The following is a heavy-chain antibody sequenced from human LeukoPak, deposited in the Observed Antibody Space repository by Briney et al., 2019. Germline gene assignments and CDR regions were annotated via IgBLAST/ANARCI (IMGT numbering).Heavy chain of an antibody. Sequence: GGSLRLSCAASGFTVSSNYMSWVRQAPGKGLEWVSVIYSGGTTYYADSVKGRFTISRDNSKKTLYPQMNSLRAEDTAVYYCARETGDDAFDIWGQGTMVTVSS. CDR3: ARETGDDAFDI. V-gene: IGHV3-66*01. J-gene: IGHJ3*02. D-gene: IGHD7-27*01. CDR2: IYSGGTT. CDR1: GFTVSSNY.